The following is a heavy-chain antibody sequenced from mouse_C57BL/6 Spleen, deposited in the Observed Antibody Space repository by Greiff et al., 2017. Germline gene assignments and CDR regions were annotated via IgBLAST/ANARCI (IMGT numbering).Heavy chain of an antibody. V-gene: IGHV1-42*01. D-gene: IGHD2-5*01. Sequence: EVKLMESGPELVKPGASVKISCKASGYSFTGYYMNWVKQSPEKSLEWIGEINPSTGGTTYNQKFKAKATLTVDKSSSTAYMQLKSLTSEDSAVYYCARSRAYYSNYAMDYWGQGTSVTVSS. CDR2: INPSTGGT. CDR3: ARSRAYYSNYAMDY. J-gene: IGHJ4*01. CDR1: GYSFTGYY.